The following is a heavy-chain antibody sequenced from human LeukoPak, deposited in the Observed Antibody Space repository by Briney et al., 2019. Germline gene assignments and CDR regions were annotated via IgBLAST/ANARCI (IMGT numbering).Heavy chain of an antibody. CDR2: IYTSGST. Sequence: SETLSLTCTVSGGSISSGSYYWSWIRQPAGKGLEWIGRIYTSGSTNYNPSLKSRVTISVDTSKNQFSLKLSSVTAADTAVYYCARGKLPSSYFDYWGQGTLVTVSS. D-gene: IGHD6-6*01. CDR1: GGSISSGSYY. J-gene: IGHJ4*02. CDR3: ARGKLPSSYFDY. V-gene: IGHV4-61*02.